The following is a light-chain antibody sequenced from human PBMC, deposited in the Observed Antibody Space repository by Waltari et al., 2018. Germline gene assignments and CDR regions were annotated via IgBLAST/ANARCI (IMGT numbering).Light chain of an antibody. CDR1: RSNLGSNT. CDR2: KNN. J-gene: IGLJ2*01. CDR3: ATWDNGLNGVV. Sequence: QSVLTQPPSASGTPGQRITVSCSGSRSNLGSNTVNWYQQLPGTAPKLLIYKNNRRPSGVPDRFSGSKSGTSASLAISGLQSGDEADYFGATWDNGLNGVVFGGGSKVTVL. V-gene: IGLV1-44*01.